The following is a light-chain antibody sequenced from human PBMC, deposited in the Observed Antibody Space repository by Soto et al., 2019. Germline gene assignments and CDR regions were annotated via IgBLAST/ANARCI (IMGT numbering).Light chain of an antibody. J-gene: IGKJ3*01. Sequence: DIVMTQSPDSLAVSLGERATINYKSSQSVLYSSNNKNYLAWYQQKPGQPPKLLIYWASTRESGVPDRFSGSGSGTDFTLTISSLQAEDVAVYYCQQYYSTPPVTFGPGTKVDIK. CDR2: WAS. CDR1: QSVLYSSNNKNY. CDR3: QQYYSTPPVT. V-gene: IGKV4-1*01.